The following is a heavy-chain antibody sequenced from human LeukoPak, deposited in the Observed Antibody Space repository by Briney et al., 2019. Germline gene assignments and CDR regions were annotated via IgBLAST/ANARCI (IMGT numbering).Heavy chain of an antibody. J-gene: IGHJ3*02. D-gene: IGHD4/OR15-4a*01. V-gene: IGHV4-61*01. CDR1: GGSISSGSYY. Sequence: SETLSLTCTVSGGSISSGSYYWSWIRQPPGKGLEWIGYIYYSGSTNYNPSLKSRVTISVDTSKNQFSLKLSSVTAADTAVYYCARDNPSGLSHAFDIWGQGTMVTVSS. CDR2: IYYSGST. CDR3: ARDNPSGLSHAFDI.